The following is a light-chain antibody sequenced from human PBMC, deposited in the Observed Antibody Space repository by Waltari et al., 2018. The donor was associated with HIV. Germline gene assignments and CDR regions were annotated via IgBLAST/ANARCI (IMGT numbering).Light chain of an antibody. V-gene: IGLV3-19*01. J-gene: IGLJ3*02. Sequence: SSELAQDPAVSVALGQTVRIKCLGDSVRSYYASWYQQKPGQAPVLVVYGENNRPSGIPDRFSGSRSGNTASLTIAGAQTEDEADYYCNSRDSSGHWFFGGGTKVTVL. CDR3: NSRDSSGHWF. CDR2: GEN. CDR1: SVRSYY.